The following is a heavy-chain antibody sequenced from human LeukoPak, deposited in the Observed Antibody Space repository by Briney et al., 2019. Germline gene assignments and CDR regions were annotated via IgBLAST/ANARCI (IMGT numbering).Heavy chain of an antibody. Sequence: SETQSVTCTVSGGSISSYYWSWIRQPPGKGLEWIGYIYYSGSTNYNPSLKSRVTISVDTSKNQFSLKLSSVTAADTAVYYCARGGATEEDWGRGILVTVSS. CDR3: ARGGATEED. CDR1: GGSISSYY. CDR2: IYYSGST. D-gene: IGHD5-12*01. V-gene: IGHV4-59*01. J-gene: IGHJ4*02.